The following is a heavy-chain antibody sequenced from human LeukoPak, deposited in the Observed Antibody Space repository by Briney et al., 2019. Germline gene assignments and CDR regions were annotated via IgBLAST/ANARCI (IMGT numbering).Heavy chain of an antibody. CDR2: ISSSSSTI. J-gene: IGHJ6*03. V-gene: IGHV3-11*04. D-gene: IGHD2-15*01. Sequence: GGSLRLSCAASGFTFSDYYMSWIRQAPGKGLEWVSYISSSSSTIYYADSVKGRFTISRDNAKNSLYLQMNSLRAEDTAVYYCARDRMMDYYYYYYMDVWGKGTTVTVSS. CDR3: ARDRMMDYYYYYYMDV. CDR1: GFTFSDYY.